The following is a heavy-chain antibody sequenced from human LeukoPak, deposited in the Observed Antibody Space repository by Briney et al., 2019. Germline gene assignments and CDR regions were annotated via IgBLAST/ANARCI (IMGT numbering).Heavy chain of an antibody. CDR2: ISSSGDNT. V-gene: IGHV3-23*01. J-gene: IGHJ4*02. CDR1: GFTFSSYA. CDR3: ARRIAVARKYYFEY. Sequence: PGGSLRLSCAASGFTFSSYAMSWVRQAPGKGLEWVSSISSSGDNTYYSDSVKGRFTISRDNSKNTLCLQMNSLRAEDTAVFYCARRIAVARKYYFEYWGQGTLVTVSS. D-gene: IGHD6-19*01.